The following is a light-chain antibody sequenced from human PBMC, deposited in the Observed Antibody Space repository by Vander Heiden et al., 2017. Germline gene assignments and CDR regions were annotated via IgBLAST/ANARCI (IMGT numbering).Light chain of an antibody. J-gene: IGKJ2*01. CDR1: PSVSSY. Sequence: EFVLTQSPATLSLSPGERATLSCRASPSVSSYLAWYQQKPGQAPRLLIYDASNRATGIPARFSGSASGTDFTLTISSLEPEDFAVYYCQQRSSWPPEYTFGQGTKVEIK. CDR2: DAS. CDR3: QQRSSWPPEYT. V-gene: IGKV3-11*01.